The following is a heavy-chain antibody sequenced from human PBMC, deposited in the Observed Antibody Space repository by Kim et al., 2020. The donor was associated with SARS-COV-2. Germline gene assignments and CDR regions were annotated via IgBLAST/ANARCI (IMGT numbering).Heavy chain of an antibody. CDR2: IYHSGTT. V-gene: IGHV4-38-2*02. CDR3: ARVLGVNPVNSFDF. CDR1: GFSISSGYY. Sequence: SETLSLTCSVSGFSISSGYYWVWIRQPPGRGLEWIGSIYHSGTTYYDPSLKSRVIISVDPSNNQFSLTVSSVTAADTAIYFCARVLGVNPVNSFDFWGQG. J-gene: IGHJ4*02. D-gene: IGHD2-8*01.